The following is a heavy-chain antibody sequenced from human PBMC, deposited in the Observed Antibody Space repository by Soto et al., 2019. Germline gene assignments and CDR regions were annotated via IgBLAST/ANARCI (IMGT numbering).Heavy chain of an antibody. D-gene: IGHD4-4*01. J-gene: IGHJ6*02. Sequence: SVKVFCKASGGPFSSHTISWVRQAPGQGLEWMGGIIPLYGTSNYAQNFQDRVTITADESTSTAYMELSSLRSDDTAVYYCALGTTVVAFYYYYGMDVWGQGTTVTVSS. V-gene: IGHV1-69*13. CDR2: IIPLYGTS. CDR3: ALGTTVVAFYYYYGMDV. CDR1: GGPFSSHT.